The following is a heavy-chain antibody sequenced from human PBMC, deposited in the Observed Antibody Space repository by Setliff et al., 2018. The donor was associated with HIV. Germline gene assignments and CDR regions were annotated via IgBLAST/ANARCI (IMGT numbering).Heavy chain of an antibody. J-gene: IGHJ4*02. CDR1: GGSITSGSYY. V-gene: IGHV4-61*02. Sequence: TLSLPCTVSGGSITSGSYYWSWIRQPAGKGLEWIGRIYSNGRTTHNPSLKSRVTISRDTSENQFSLRLSSVTAADTAVYYCARGSYTVRIDYWGQGTRVTVSS. CDR3: ARGSYTVRIDY. CDR2: IYSNGRT. D-gene: IGHD3-10*01.